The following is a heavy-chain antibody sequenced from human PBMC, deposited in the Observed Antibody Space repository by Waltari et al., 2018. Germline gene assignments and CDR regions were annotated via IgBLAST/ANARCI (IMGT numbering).Heavy chain of an antibody. V-gene: IGHV4-34*02. CDR1: GGSFSGYY. J-gene: IGHJ4*02. D-gene: IGHD1-26*01. Sequence: QVQLQQWGAGLLKPSETLSITCGVSGGSFSGYYWGWIRQPPGKGLEWSGEVDHGGSATYHPSLKSRVTMSVYTSSNQFSLKMISVTAADTAVYYCARGNGGYSDWGPGALVAVSS. CDR3: ARGNGGYSD. CDR2: VDHGGSA.